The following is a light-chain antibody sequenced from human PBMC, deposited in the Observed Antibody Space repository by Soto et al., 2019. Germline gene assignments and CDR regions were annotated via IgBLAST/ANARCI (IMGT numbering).Light chain of an antibody. CDR1: QDIRKY. Sequence: DIQMTQSPSSLSASVGDRVTITCQASQDIRKYLHWYQQEPGKAPKLLIYGTSNLEPGVPSRFSGGGSGTAFTITISSLRPEDISTYYCQQYATGPYTFGRGTKLAIK. J-gene: IGKJ2*01. CDR3: QQYATGPYT. CDR2: GTS. V-gene: IGKV1-33*01.